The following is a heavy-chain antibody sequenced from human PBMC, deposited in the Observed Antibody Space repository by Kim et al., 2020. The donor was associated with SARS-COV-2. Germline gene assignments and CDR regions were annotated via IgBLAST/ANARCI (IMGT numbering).Heavy chain of an antibody. CDR3: ARVFSGSYYYYYYGMDV. D-gene: IGHD1-26*01. V-gene: IGHV3-11*04. Sequence: VKGRFTISRDNAKNSLYLQMNSLRAEDTAVYYCARVFSGSYYYYYYGMDVWGQGTTVTVSS. J-gene: IGHJ6*02.